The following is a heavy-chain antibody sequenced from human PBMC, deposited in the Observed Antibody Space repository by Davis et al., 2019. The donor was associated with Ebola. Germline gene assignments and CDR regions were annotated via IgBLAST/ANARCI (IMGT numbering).Heavy chain of an antibody. D-gene: IGHD3-16*01. J-gene: IGHJ6*02. CDR1: GYTLTELS. CDR2: ISSSSSTI. V-gene: IGHV3-48*02. Sequence: AASVKVSCKVSGYTLTELSMNWVRQAPGKGLEWVSYISSSSSTIYYADSVKGRFTISKDNAKDSLYLQMNSLRDEDTAVYYCARGGLGEWLHPRYYYYYGMDVWGQGTTVTVSS. CDR3: ARGGLGEWLHPRYYYYYGMDV.